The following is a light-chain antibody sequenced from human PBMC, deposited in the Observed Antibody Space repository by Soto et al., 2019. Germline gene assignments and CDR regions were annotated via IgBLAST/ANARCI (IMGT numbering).Light chain of an antibody. CDR2: AAS. V-gene: IGKV1-39*01. J-gene: IGKJ4*01. CDR3: QQSFLTPFT. CDR1: QTLDTY. Sequence: DIQMNQSTTSLSASVGDRVTITCRASQTLDTYLNWFQHRPGHCPKHLIFAASKLHTGVPSRFSGSGSGTECTLTLSNLQPEDFATYSCQQSFLTPFTFGGGTRVEIK.